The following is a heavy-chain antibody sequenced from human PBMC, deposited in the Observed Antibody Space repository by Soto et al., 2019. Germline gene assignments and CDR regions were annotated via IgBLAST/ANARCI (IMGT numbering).Heavy chain of an antibody. CDR1: GFTFSSYG. CDR2: IWYDGSNK. V-gene: IGHV3-33*01. D-gene: IGHD3-9*01. J-gene: IGHJ4*02. CDR3: ARAFSYYDILTGLDY. Sequence: GGSLRLSCAASGFTFSSYGMHWVRQAPGKGLEWVAVIWYDGSNKYYADSVKGRFTISRDNSKNTLYLQMNSLRAEDTAVYYCARAFSYYDILTGLDYWGQGTLVTV.